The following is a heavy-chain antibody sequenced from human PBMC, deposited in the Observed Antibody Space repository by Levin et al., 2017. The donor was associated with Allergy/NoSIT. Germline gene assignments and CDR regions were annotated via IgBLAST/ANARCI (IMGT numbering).Heavy chain of an antibody. V-gene: IGHV1-8*01. J-gene: IGHJ4*02. CDR2: MNPNSGNT. CDR3: ASDYYDTLGFRDF. Sequence: RGESLKISCKASGYSVTSYDINWVRQATGQGLEWMGRMNPNSGNTDYAQRFQGRVTMTWNTSTGTAYMELSSLTSEDTAVYFCASDYYDTLGFRDFWGQGTLVIVSS. CDR1: GYSVTSYD. D-gene: IGHD3-9*01.